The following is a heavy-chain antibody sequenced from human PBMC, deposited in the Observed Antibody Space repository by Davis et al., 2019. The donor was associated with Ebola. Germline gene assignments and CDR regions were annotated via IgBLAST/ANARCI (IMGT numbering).Heavy chain of an antibody. J-gene: IGHJ6*02. Sequence: SETLSLTCTVSGGSISSYYWSWIRQPPGKGLEWIGYIYSSGSTYYNPSLKSRLTISIDTSKNQFSLKLSSVTAADTAVYYCARDLTYYYGMDVWGQGTTVTVSS. CDR1: GGSISSYY. CDR3: ARDLTYYYGMDV. V-gene: IGHV4-59*12. CDR2: IYSSGST.